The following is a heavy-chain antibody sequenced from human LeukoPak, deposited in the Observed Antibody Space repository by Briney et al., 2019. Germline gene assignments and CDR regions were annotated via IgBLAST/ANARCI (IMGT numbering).Heavy chain of an antibody. J-gene: IGHJ4*02. V-gene: IGHV4-59*01. CDR2: IHYSGGT. D-gene: IGHD1-26*01. CDR3: ARVSRWAEAIDY. Sequence: SETLSLTCTVSGGSITSYYWNWIRQPPGKGLEWIGYIHYSGGTNYHPSVNSRVTMSVDTSKNQFSLRLTTVTAADTAVYYCARVSRWAEAIDYWGQGTLVTVSS. CDR1: GGSITSYY.